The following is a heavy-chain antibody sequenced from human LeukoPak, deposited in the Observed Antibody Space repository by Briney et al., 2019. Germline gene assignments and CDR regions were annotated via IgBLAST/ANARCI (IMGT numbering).Heavy chain of an antibody. V-gene: IGHV3-15*01. D-gene: IGHD1-1*01. CDR1: GFTFNNAW. CDR2: IISKTHGGAT. Sequence: PGGSLRLSCAASGFTFNNAWMSWVRQAPGKGLEWVGRIISKTHGGATDYAAPVKGRFTISRDDSKNTLYLQMNSLKAEDTAVFYCTAGTGMTDFDYWGQGTLVTVSS. CDR3: TAGTGMTDFDY. J-gene: IGHJ4*02.